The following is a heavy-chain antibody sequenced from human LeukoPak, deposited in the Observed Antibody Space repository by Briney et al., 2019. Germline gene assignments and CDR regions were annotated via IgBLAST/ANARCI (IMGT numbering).Heavy chain of an antibody. D-gene: IGHD3-22*01. V-gene: IGHV4-39*07. Sequence: PSETLSLTCTVSGGSISSSSYYWGWIRQPPGKGLEWIGSIYYSGSTYYNPSLKSRVTISVDTSKNQFSLKLSSVTAADTAVYYCASSSYYYDSSGYYYFDYWGQGTLVTVSS. CDR2: IYYSGST. CDR1: GGSISSSSYY. CDR3: ASSSYYYDSSGYYYFDY. J-gene: IGHJ4*02.